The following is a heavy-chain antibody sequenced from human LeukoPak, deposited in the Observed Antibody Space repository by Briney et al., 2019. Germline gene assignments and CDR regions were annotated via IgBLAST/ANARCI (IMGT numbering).Heavy chain of an antibody. CDR2: IYYSGST. J-gene: IGHJ4*02. D-gene: IGHD4-23*01. CDR1: GGSISSSSYY. Sequence: SETLSLTCTVSGGSISSSSYYWGWLRQPPGKGLEWIGSIYYSGSTYYNPSLKSRVTISVDTSKNQFSLKLSSVTAADTAVYYCATGKGGHFDYWGQGTLVTVSS. CDR3: ATGKGGHFDY. V-gene: IGHV4-39*01.